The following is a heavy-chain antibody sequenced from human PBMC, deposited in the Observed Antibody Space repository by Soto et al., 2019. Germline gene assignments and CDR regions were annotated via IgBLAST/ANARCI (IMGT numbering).Heavy chain of an antibody. CDR2: IYYSGST. J-gene: IGHJ5*02. V-gene: IGHV4-30-4*01. CDR1: GCSISSGDYY. Sequence: TXETLSLTCAVSGCSISSGDYYWSWIRQPPGKGLEWIGYIYYSGSTYYNPSLKSRVTISVDTSKNQFSLKLSSVTAADTAVYYCARAPSGELSLGVWFDHWRQGTLVTVSS. CDR3: ARAPSGELSLGVWFDH. D-gene: IGHD3-16*02.